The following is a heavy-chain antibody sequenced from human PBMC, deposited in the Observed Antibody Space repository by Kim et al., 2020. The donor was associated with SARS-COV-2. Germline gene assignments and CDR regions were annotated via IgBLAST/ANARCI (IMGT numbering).Heavy chain of an antibody. V-gene: IGHV3-15*01. CDR3: TTLLYIAAAGLSVDY. J-gene: IGHJ4*02. CDR1: GFTFSNAW. Sequence: GGSLRLSCAASGFTFSNAWMSWVRQAPGKGLEWVGRIKSKTDGGTTDYAAPVKGRFTISRDDSKNTLYLQMNSLKTEDTAVYYCTTLLYIAAAGLSVDYWGQGTLVTVSS. CDR2: IKSKTDGGTT. D-gene: IGHD6-13*01.